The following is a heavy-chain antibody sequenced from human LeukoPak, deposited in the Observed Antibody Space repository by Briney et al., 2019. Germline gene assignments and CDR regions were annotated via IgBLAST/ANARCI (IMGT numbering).Heavy chain of an antibody. CDR3: ATTRYDAFDI. CDR1: GFPFISNY. J-gene: IGHJ3*02. V-gene: IGHV3-53*01. CDR2: IYSGGST. D-gene: IGHD4-17*01. Sequence: PGGPLRLSCAASGFPFISNYMSWVRQAPGKGLEWVSLIYSGGSTYYADSVRGRFTISRDNSKNTLCLQMNSLRAEDTAVYYCATTRYDAFDIWGQGTMVTVSS.